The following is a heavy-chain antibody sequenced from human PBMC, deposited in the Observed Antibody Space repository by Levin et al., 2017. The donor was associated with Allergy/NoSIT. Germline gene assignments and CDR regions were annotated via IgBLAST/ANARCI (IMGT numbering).Heavy chain of an antibody. V-gene: IGHV4-31*03. D-gene: IGHD3-10*01. CDR3: ARDECAWLGECYGMDV. CDR1: GDSISGGSLY. Sequence: ASETLSLTCTVSGDSISGGSLYWSWIRQRPGKGLEWIGFIHHSGSAYYNPSLKSRLTMSLDTSKSQFSLRVTSVTVADTAVYYCARDECAWLGECYGMDVWGQGTTVIVS. CDR2: IHHSGSA. J-gene: IGHJ6*02.